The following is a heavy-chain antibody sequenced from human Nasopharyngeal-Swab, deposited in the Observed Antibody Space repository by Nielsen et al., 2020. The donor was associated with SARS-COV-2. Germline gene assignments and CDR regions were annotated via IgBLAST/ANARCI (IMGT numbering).Heavy chain of an antibody. Sequence: GESLKISRAASGFTFSTYAMTWVRQAPGKGLEWVSTIDAGGGNTWYADSVKGRFTISRDSSKNTLYLQMDSLRGEDTAVYYCARDAPAHYGAFYWGRGTLVTVSS. J-gene: IGHJ4*02. V-gene: IGHV3-23*01. D-gene: IGHD4-17*01. CDR3: ARDAPAHYGAFY. CDR1: GFTFSTYA. CDR2: IDAGGGNT.